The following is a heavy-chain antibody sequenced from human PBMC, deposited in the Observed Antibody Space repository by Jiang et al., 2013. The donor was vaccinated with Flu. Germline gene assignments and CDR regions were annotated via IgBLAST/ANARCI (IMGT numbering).Heavy chain of an antibody. J-gene: IGHJ4*02. CDR3: ARAGSDSISPLTQFDY. CDR1: GFTFSSYG. CDR2: IWYDGSKK. Sequence: VQLLESGGRVVQPGRSLRLSCAASGFTFSSYGMHWVRQPPGKGLEWVAVIWYDGSKKYFADSVKGRFTISRDNSKNTLYLQMINLSAEDTAVYYCARAGSDSISPLTQFDYWGQGTLVTVSS. V-gene: IGHV3-33*01. D-gene: IGHD4-11*01.